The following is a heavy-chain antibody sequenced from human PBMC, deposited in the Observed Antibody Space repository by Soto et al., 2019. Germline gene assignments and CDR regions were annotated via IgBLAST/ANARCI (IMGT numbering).Heavy chain of an antibody. D-gene: IGHD3-10*01. V-gene: IGHV3-66*01. J-gene: IGHJ4*02. CDR3: ARGPLWFGEFSFDY. CDR2: IYSGGST. CDR1: GFTVSSNY. Sequence: GGSLRLSCAASGFTVSSNYMSWVRQAPGKGLEWVSVIYSGGSTYYADSVKGRFTISRDNSKNTLYLRMNSLRAEDTAVYYCARGPLWFGEFSFDYWGQGTLVTVSA.